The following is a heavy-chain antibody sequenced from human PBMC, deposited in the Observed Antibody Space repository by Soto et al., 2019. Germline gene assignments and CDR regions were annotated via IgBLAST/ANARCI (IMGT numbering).Heavy chain of an antibody. CDR3: ARDRQQLVDY. CDR2: MNPNSGNT. D-gene: IGHD6-13*01. Sequence: ASVKVSCKASGYTFTSYDINWVRQATGQGLEWMGWMNPNSGNTGYAQKFQGRVTMTRNTSIITAYMELGSLRSEDMAVYYCARDRQQLVDYWGQGTLVTVSS. CDR1: GYTFTSYD. J-gene: IGHJ4*02. V-gene: IGHV1-8*01.